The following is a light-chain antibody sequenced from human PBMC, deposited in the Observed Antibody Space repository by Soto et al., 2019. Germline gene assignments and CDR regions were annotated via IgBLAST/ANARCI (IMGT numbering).Light chain of an antibody. J-gene: IGKJ3*01. V-gene: IGKV1-17*01. CDR3: LQHNSFPRA. CDR1: QAIGND. Sequence: DIHMIQSPASLSASVGDRVTITCRASQAIGNDLGWYQQKPGKAPNRLIYSASRLQSGVPPRFSGSGSGTEFTLTISSMQPEALATYYCLQHNSFPRAFGAGTKVDIK. CDR2: SAS.